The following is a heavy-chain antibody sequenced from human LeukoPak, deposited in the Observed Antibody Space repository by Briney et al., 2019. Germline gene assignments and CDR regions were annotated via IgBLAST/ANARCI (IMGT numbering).Heavy chain of an antibody. CDR2: IYYSGST. CDR1: GGSISSGDYY. CDR3: ARVRTHGDYWY. D-gene: IGHD4-17*01. V-gene: IGHV4-30-4*01. J-gene: IGHJ4*01. Sequence: PSQTLSLTCTVSGGSISSGDYYWSWIRQPPGKGLEWIGYIYYSGSTYYNPSLKSRVNISVDTSKNQFSLKLSSVTAASTAVYYCARVRTHGDYWYWGQGTLVTVSS.